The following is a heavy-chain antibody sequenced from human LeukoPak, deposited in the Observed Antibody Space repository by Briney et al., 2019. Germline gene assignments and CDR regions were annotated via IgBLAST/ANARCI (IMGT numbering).Heavy chain of an antibody. CDR1: GGSISSSSYY. Sequence: PSQTLSLTCAVSGGSISSSSYYWGWIRQPPGKGLEWIGSIYYSGSTYYNPSLKSRVTISVDTSKNQFSLKLSSVTAADTAVYYCAGGGFWSGYYVFDYWGQGTLVTVSS. V-gene: IGHV4-39*01. J-gene: IGHJ4*02. D-gene: IGHD3-3*01. CDR2: IYYSGST. CDR3: AGGGFWSGYYVFDY.